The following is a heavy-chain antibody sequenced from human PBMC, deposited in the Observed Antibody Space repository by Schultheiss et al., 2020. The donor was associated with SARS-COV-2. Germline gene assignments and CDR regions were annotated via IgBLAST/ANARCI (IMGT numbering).Heavy chain of an antibody. CDR3: ASGLHFDP. V-gene: IGHV4-59*01. J-gene: IGHJ5*02. D-gene: IGHD3/OR15-3a*01. CDR1: GGSISSYY. Sequence: SETLSLTCTVSGGSISSYYWSWIRQPPGKGLEWIGYIYNSGSTNYNPSLKSRVTISVDTSKNQFSLKLSSVTAADTAVYYCASGLHFDPWGQGTLVTVSS. CDR2: IYNSGST.